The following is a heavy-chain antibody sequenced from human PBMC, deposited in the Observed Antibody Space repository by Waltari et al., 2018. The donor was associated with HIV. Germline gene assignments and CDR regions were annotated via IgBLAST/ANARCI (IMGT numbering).Heavy chain of an antibody. V-gene: IGHV3-23*01. D-gene: IGHD2-2*01. CDR1: GFTFSNYA. J-gene: IGHJ4*02. CDR2: ISGSGGGT. Sequence: EVQLLESGGGLVQPGGSLRLSCAASGFTFSNYAMSWVRQAPGKGLDGVSAISGSGGGTYYADSVKGRFTISRGNSKSTLYLQMNSLRAEDTAVYYCAQGCSTSCYAFDYWGQGTLVTVSS. CDR3: AQGCSTSCYAFDY.